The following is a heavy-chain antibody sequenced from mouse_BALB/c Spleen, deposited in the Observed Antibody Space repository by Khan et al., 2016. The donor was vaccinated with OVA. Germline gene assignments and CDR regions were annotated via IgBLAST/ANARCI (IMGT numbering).Heavy chain of an antibody. V-gene: IGHV1-52*01. CDR1: GYTFTSYW. Sequence: QVQLQQPGAELVRPGASVKLSCKASGYTFTSYWMNWVRQRPRQGLEWIGKINPSDSESHSNQMFKDKATLTVDQSSGTAYMQCSSLTSEDSAVYYCARREKYGYDPSWFAYWGQGTLVTVSA. CDR2: INPSDSES. D-gene: IGHD2-2*01. J-gene: IGHJ3*01. CDR3: ARREKYGYDPSWFAY.